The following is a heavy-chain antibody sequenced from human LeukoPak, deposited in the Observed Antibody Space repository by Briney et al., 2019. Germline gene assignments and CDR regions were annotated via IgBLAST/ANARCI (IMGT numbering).Heavy chain of an antibody. V-gene: IGHV4-34*01. CDR1: GGSFSAYY. D-gene: IGHD2-15*01. J-gene: IGHJ6*04. Sequence: KPSETLSPTCAVYGGSFSAYYWSWIRQPPGKGLEWIGEISHSGSSNYNPSLKSRVTMSVDTSKNQFSLKLHSVTAADTAVYYCARGGRFAPIVVVVAATQLMDVWGKGTTVTVSS. CDR3: ARGGRFAPIVVVVAATQLMDV. CDR2: ISHSGSS.